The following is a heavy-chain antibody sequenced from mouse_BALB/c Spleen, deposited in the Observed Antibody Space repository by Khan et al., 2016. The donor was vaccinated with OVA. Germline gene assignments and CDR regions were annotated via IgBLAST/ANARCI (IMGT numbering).Heavy chain of an antibody. CDR3: ARAYYGNYREAMDY. V-gene: IGHV2-6-7*01. CDR2: IWGDGST. CDR1: GFSLTGYG. J-gene: IGHJ4*01. D-gene: IGHD2-10*01. Sequence: QVQLQQSGPGLVAPSQSLSTTCTVSGFSLTGYGVNWVRQPPGKGLEWLGMIWGDGSTDYNSALKSRLSISKDNSKSQVFLKMNSLQTDDTARYYCARAYYGNYREAMDYWGQGTSVTVSS.